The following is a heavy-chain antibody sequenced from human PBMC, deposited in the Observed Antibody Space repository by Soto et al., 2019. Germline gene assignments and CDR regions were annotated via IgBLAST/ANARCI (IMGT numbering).Heavy chain of an antibody. J-gene: IGHJ3*01. V-gene: IGHV3-74*01. CDR3: ARKRVTTTGTFGFDL. CDR2: VRIDGSET. D-gene: IGHD4-17*01. CDR1: GFAFSNYW. Sequence: GGSLRLSCAGSGFAFSNYWMHWVRQTPGKGLVWVSRVRIDGSETTYADSVKGRFTISRDNAKNTLYLQMNNLRVEDTAVYFCARKRVTTTGTFGFDLWGQGTMVTVSS.